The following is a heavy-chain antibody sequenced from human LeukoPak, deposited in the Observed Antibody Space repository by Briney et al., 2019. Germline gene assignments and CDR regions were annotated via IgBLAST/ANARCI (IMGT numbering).Heavy chain of an antibody. CDR1: GGCISSGDYY. V-gene: IGHV4-30-2*01. CDR2: IYHTGRT. Sequence: PSETLSLTCTVSGGCISSGDYYWSRIRQPPGNGLEWIGYIYHTGRTYYNPSLKSRVTISVDRSKNQFSLKLSSVTAADTAVYYCARVADIVVVPAAIPLPAIFDYWGQGTLVTVSS. J-gene: IGHJ4*02. CDR3: ARVADIVVVPAAIPLPAIFDY. D-gene: IGHD2-2*01.